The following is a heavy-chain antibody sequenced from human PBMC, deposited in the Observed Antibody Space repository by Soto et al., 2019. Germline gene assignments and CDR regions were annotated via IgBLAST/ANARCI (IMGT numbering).Heavy chain of an antibody. J-gene: IGHJ3*01. Sequence: QVQLVQSGAEVRKPGASVKVSCKASGYTFTSYYLHWVRQAPGQGLEWMGVINPNSGTTVYSQRYQGRVTMTRDTSTTTVYLALSSLRSEDTALYYCARGPRIDRVTYYGAFDVWGQGTMVTVSS. CDR3: ARGPRIDRVTYYGAFDV. D-gene: IGHD3-10*01. V-gene: IGHV1-46*01. CDR2: INPNSGTT. CDR1: GYTFTSYY.